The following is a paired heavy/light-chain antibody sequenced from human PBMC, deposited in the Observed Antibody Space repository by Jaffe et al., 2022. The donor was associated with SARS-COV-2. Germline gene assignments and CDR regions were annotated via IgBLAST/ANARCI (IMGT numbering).Heavy chain of an antibody. V-gene: IGHV3-21*01. CDR2: ISSSTNYI. J-gene: IGHJ3*02. CDR1: GFSFSSYS. Sequence: EVQLVESGGGLVKPGGSLRLSCAASGFSFSSYSMNWVRQAPGKGLEWVSFISSSTNYIYYADSVKGRFTISRDNAKNSLYLQMNSLRAEDTAVYYCARIQGAVTPLFDGAFDIWGQGTMVTVSS. CDR3: ARIQGAVTPLFDGAFDI. D-gene: IGHD4-4*01.
Light chain of an antibody. J-gene: IGKJ2*01. CDR3: QQYNSYYT. CDR1: QSIGSW. V-gene: IGKV1-5*03. Sequence: DIQMTQSPSTLSASVGDRVTITCRASQSIGSWLAWYQQKPGKAPNLLIYKASSLESGVPSRFSGSGSGTEFTLTISSLQPDDSATYYCQQYNSYYTFGQGTKLEIK. CDR2: KAS.